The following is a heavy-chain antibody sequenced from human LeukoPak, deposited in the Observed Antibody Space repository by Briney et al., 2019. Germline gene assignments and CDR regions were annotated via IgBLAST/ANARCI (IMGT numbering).Heavy chain of an antibody. D-gene: IGHD3-3*01. CDR1: GYGFTRYW. J-gene: IGHJ3*02. V-gene: IGHV5-51*01. CDR3: ARSTYYDFWSGQLSDAFDI. CDR2: IYPGDSDT. Sequence: GESLKISFKGSGYGFTRYWIGWGRPMPGKGLEGMGIIYPGDSDTRYSPSFQGQVTISADKSISTAYLQWSSLKASDTAMYYCARSTYYDFWSGQLSDAFDIWGQGTMVTVSS.